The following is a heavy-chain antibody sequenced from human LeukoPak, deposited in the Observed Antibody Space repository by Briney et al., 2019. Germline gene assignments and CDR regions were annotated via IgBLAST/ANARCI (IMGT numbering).Heavy chain of an antibody. CDR2: INTNTGNP. Sequence: RWASVKVSCKASGYTFTSYAMNWVRQAPGQGLEWMGWINTNTGNPTYAQGFTGRFVFSLDTSVSTAYLQISSLKAEDTAVYYCAREGAPTHYYDSSGYWSWGQGTLVTVSS. D-gene: IGHD3-22*01. J-gene: IGHJ4*02. V-gene: IGHV7-4-1*02. CDR1: GYTFTSYA. CDR3: AREGAPTHYYDSSGYWS.